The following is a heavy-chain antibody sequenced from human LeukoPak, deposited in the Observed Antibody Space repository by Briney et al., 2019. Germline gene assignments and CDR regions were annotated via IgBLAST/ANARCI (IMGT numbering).Heavy chain of an antibody. J-gene: IGHJ4*02. D-gene: IGHD5-12*01. Sequence: ASVKVSCKASGYTFTGYYMHWVRQAPGQELEWMGWINPNSGGTNYAQKFQGRVTMTRDTSISTAYMELSRLRSDDTAVYHCARVGIVATLVYFDYWGQGTLVTVSS. CDR2: INPNSGGT. CDR3: ARVGIVATLVYFDY. V-gene: IGHV1-2*02. CDR1: GYTFTGYY.